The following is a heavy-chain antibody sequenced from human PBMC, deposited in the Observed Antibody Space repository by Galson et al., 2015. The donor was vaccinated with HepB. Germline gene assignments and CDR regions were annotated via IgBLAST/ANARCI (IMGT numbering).Heavy chain of an antibody. CDR1: GFTFNIYT. CDR2: ISSAGDIQ. V-gene: IGHV3-30-3*01. Sequence: SQRLSCAASGFTFNIYTMHWVRQAPGKGLEWVATISSAGDIQYYADSVKGRFTISRDNSKNMLYLQMNSLRAEDTAVYYCTRDAMGRGSGSYSAFDYWGQGTLVTVSS. D-gene: IGHD1-26*01. CDR3: TRDAMGRGSGSYSAFDY. J-gene: IGHJ4*02.